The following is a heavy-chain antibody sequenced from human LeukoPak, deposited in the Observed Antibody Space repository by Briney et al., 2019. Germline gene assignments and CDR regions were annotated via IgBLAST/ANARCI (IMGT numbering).Heavy chain of an antibody. D-gene: IGHD5-24*01. V-gene: IGHV3-11*04. Sequence: PGGSLRLSCAASGFTFSDYYMSWIRQAPGKGLEWVSYISSSGSTIYYADSVKGRFTISRDNAKNSLYLQMNSLRAEDTAVYYCAKDLGDGYNPHAFDIWGQGTMVTVSS. CDR1: GFTFSDYY. CDR2: ISSSGSTI. J-gene: IGHJ3*02. CDR3: AKDLGDGYNPHAFDI.